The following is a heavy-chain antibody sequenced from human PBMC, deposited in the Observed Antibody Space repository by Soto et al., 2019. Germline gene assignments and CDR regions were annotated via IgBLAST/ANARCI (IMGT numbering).Heavy chain of an antibody. Sequence: GGSLRFSCAGSGFTFSGPAIHWVRQASGKGLEWVGRIRSKSNDYATSYATSVKGRFTISRDDSKNTAYLQMDRLETEDTAVYYCTVGVVVKAATDYWGQGTLVTVSS. J-gene: IGHJ4*02. V-gene: IGHV3-73*01. CDR1: GFTFSGPA. CDR3: TVGVVVKAATDY. CDR2: IRSKSNDYAT. D-gene: IGHD2-2*01.